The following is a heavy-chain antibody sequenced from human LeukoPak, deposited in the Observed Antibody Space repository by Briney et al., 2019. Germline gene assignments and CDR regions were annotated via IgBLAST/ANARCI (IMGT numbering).Heavy chain of an antibody. J-gene: IGHJ4*02. CDR3: ARDLDGSGSYYY. CDR2: ISAYNGNT. D-gene: IGHD3-10*01. V-gene: IGHV1-18*01. Sequence: ASVKVSCKASGYTFTNYAITWVRQAPGQGLEWMGWISAYNGNTNYAQKLQGRVTITTDPSTNTAYMELRSLRSDDTAVYYCARDLDGSGSYYYWGQGTLVAVSS. CDR1: GYTFTNYA.